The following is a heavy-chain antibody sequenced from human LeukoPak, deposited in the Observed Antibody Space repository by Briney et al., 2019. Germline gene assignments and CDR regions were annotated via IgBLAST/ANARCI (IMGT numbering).Heavy chain of an antibody. CDR2: ISSSSSYI. CDR3: ARDFRQQLVHKGDY. V-gene: IGHV3-21*01. CDR1: GFTFSSYS. D-gene: IGHD6-13*01. J-gene: IGHJ4*02. Sequence: GGSLRLSCAASGFTFSSYSMNWVRPAPGKGLEWVSSISSSSSYIYYADSVKGRFTISRDNAKNSLYLQMNSLRAEDTAVYYCARDFRQQLVHKGDYWGQGTLVTVSS.